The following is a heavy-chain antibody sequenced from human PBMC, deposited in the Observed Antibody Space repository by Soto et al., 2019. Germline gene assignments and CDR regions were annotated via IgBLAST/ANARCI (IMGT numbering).Heavy chain of an antibody. CDR1: GFTFSSYG. D-gene: IGHD5-12*01. CDR2: IWYDGSNK. CDR3: AREPVDPPTTFDY. J-gene: IGHJ4*02. Sequence: GGSLRLSCAASGFTFSSYGMHWVRQAPGKGLEWVAVIWYDGSNKYYADSVKGRFTISRDNSKNTLYLQMNSLRAEDTAVYYCAREPVDPPTTFDYWGQGTLVTVSS. V-gene: IGHV3-33*01.